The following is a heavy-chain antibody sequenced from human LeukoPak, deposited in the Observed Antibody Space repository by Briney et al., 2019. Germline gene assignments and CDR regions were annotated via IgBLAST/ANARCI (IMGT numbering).Heavy chain of an antibody. J-gene: IGHJ4*02. D-gene: IGHD2-15*01. CDR2: IIPIFGTA. V-gene: IGHV1-69*06. CDR3: AGGRPRGYCSGGSCYHNFDY. Sequence: ASVKVSCKASGGTFSSYGIGWVRQAPGQGLEWMGGIIPIFGTANYAQKFQGRVTITADKSTSTAYMEVSSLRSEDTAVYYCAGGRPRGYCSGGSCYHNFDYWGQGTLVTVSS. CDR1: GGTFSSYG.